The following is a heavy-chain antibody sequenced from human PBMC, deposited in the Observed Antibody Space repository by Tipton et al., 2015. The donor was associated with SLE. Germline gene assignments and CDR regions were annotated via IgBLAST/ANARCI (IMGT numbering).Heavy chain of an antibody. J-gene: IGHJ3*02. Sequence: GSLRLSCAASGFTFSSCAMSWVRQAPGKGLEWVSVIYSGGSSTYYADSVKGRFTISRDNSKNTLYLQMNSLRAEDTAVYYCAKTEMVRGVTTDAFDIWGQGTMVTVSS. CDR3: AKTEMVRGVTTDAFDI. CDR1: GFTFSSCA. D-gene: IGHD3-10*01. V-gene: IGHV3-23*03. CDR2: IYSGGSST.